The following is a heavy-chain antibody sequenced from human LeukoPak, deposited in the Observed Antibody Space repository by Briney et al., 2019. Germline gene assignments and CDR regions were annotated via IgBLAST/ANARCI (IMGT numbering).Heavy chain of an antibody. J-gene: IGHJ1*01. CDR3: ARGGSYSEYSQH. CDR1: GYSFTGYY. Sequence: ASVKVSCKASGYSFTGYYMHWVRQAPGQGLEWMGWINPNSGGTDYAQMLQGRVTMTRDTSITTAYMELSSLRSDDTAVYYCARGGSYSEYSQHWGQGTLVTVSS. D-gene: IGHD1-26*01. V-gene: IGHV1-2*02. CDR2: INPNSGGT.